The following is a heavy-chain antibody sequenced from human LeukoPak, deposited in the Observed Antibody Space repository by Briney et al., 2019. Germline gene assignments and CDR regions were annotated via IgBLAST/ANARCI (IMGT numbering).Heavy chain of an antibody. D-gene: IGHD4-17*01. V-gene: IGHV3-48*03. CDR3: ARAVYFDY. J-gene: IGHJ4*02. Sequence: PGGSLRLSCAASGFTFSSYGMNWVRQAPGKGLEWISFISSSGGSKYYADSVKGRFTISRDNAQNSLYLQMNSLRAEDTAVYYCARAVYFDYWGQGTLVTVSS. CDR2: ISSSGGSK. CDR1: GFTFSSYG.